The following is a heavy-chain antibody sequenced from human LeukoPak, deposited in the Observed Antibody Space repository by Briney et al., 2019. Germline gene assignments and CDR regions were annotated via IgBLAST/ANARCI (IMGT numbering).Heavy chain of an antibody. Sequence: GGSLRLSCAASGFTFSSYGMYWVRQAPGKGLEWVAVISYDGSNKYYADSVKGRFTISRDNSKNTLYLQMNSLRAENTAVYYCAKDPSGYYDSSGYWGQGTLVTVSS. CDR3: AKDPSGYYDSSGY. D-gene: IGHD3-22*01. V-gene: IGHV3-30*18. CDR2: ISYDGSNK. J-gene: IGHJ4*02. CDR1: GFTFSSYG.